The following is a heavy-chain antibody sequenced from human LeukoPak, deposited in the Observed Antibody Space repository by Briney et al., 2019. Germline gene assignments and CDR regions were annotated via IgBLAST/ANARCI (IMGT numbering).Heavy chain of an antibody. J-gene: IGHJ4*02. V-gene: IGHV1-2*02. CDR1: GYTFTGYY. Sequence: GASVKVSCKASGYTFTGYYMHWVRQAPGQGLEWMGWINLNSGGTNYAQKFQGRVTMTRDTSISTAYMELSRLRSDDTAVYYCARDPGSGYSFLYYFDYWGQGTLVTVSS. CDR2: INLNSGGT. CDR3: ARDPGSGYSFLYYFDY. D-gene: IGHD5-18*01.